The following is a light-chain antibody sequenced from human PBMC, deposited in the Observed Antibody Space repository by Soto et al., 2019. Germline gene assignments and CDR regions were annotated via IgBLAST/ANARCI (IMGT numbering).Light chain of an antibody. CDR3: QQYGASPLT. Sequence: ENVLTQPPGILSLSPGERATLSCRASQSVSSNSLAWYKQKPGQAPSLLIDAASSRATGVPDRFTGSGSGTDFTLTISRLGPEDFAMYYCQQYGASPLTFGGGTKVEIK. J-gene: IGKJ4*01. CDR2: AAS. CDR1: QSVSSNS. V-gene: IGKV3-20*01.